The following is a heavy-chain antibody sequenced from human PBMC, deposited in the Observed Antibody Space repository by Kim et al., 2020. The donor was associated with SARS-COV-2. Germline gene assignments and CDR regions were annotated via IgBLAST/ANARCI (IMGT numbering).Heavy chain of an antibody. J-gene: IGHJ6*02. V-gene: IGHV1-2*06. CDR1: GYTFTGYY. D-gene: IGHD3-3*01. CDR3: ARDRNTIFGVVFIPDRYAMDV. CDR2: INPNSGGT. Sequence: ASVKVSCKASGYTFTGYYMHWVRQAPGQGLEWMGRINPNSGGTNYAQKFQGRVTMTRDTSISTAYMELSRLRSDDTAVYYCARDRNTIFGVVFIPDRYAMDVCGQGTTVTVSS.